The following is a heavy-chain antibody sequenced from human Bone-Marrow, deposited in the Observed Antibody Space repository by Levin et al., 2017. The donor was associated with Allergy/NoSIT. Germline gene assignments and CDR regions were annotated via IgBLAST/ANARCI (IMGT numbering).Heavy chain of an antibody. CDR2: ISSSSSTI. Sequence: SCAASGFTFSSYSMNWVRQAPGKGLEWVSYISSSSSTIYYADSVKGRFTISRDNAKNSLYLQMNSLRAEDTAVYYCARDHLYGSGSSYAFDIWGQGTMVTVSS. V-gene: IGHV3-48*04. CDR1: GFTFSSYS. CDR3: ARDHLYGSGSSYAFDI. D-gene: IGHD3-10*01. J-gene: IGHJ3*02.